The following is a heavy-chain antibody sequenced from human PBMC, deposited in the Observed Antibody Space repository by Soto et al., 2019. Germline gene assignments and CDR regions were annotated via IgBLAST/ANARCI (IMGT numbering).Heavy chain of an antibody. D-gene: IGHD3-10*01. J-gene: IGHJ3*02. CDR1: GYIFSNYY. CDR2: FNPSGDAT. CDR3: ARRGMSKIGFDS. V-gene: IGHV1-46*01. Sequence: GASVQVSCKASGYIFSNYYLHWVRQAPGQGLEWMGVFNPSGDATHYAQNFQGRVTVTRDTSSSTVYMELSNLTSDDTAVYYCARRGMSKIGFDSWGQGTMVTVS.